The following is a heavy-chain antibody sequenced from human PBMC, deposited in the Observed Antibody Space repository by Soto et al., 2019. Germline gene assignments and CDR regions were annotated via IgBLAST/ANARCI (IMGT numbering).Heavy chain of an antibody. Sequence: SVKVSCKASGGTFSSYTISWVRQAPGQGLEWMGRIIPILGIANYAQKFQGRVTITADKSTSTAYMELSSLRFEDTAVYYCARFPGRDSLDYWGQGTLVTVSS. J-gene: IGHJ4*02. D-gene: IGHD1-1*01. CDR3: ARFPGRDSLDY. CDR2: IIPILGIA. V-gene: IGHV1-69*02. CDR1: GGTFSSYT.